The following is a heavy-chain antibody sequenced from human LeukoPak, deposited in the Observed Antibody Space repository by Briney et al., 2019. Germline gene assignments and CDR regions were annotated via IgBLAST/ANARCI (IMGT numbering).Heavy chain of an antibody. CDR3: AREYYDSSGYPVQGFDP. J-gene: IGHJ5*02. CDR2: INPDSGGT. V-gene: IGHV1-2*02. D-gene: IGHD3-22*01. CDR1: GYTFTGYY. Sequence: SVKVSCKASGYTFTGYYMHWVRQPPGQGLEWMGWINPDSGGTKYAQKFQGRVTMTRDTSINTAYMELSRLRSDDTAVFYCAREYYDSSGYPVQGFDPWGQGTLVTVSS.